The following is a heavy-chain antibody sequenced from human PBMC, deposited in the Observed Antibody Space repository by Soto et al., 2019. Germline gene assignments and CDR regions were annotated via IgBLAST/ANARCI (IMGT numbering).Heavy chain of an antibody. V-gene: IGHV1-18*04. CDR2: IGAYNGNT. D-gene: IGHD3-3*01. J-gene: IGHJ6*02. CDR3: ARDRGYDFWSGYYYYGMDV. Sequence: ASVKVSCKASGYTFTSYGISWVRQAPGQGLEWMGWIGAYNGNTNYAQKLQGRVTMTTDTSTSTAYMELRSLRSDDTAVYYCARDRGYDFWSGYYYYGMDVWGQGTTVTVS. CDR1: GYTFTSYG.